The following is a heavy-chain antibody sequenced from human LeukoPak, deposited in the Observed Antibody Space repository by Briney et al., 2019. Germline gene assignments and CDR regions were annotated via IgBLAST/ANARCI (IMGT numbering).Heavy chain of an antibody. CDR2: IKHDGSEQ. Sequence: GGSLRLSCAASGFIFTSNRMNWVRQAPGKGLEWVANIKHDGSEQIYVDSVKGRFTISRDNAKDSVYLQMNSLRAEDTAVYYCARAGTVTTNHDAFDIWGQGTMVTVSS. V-gene: IGHV3-7*01. CDR1: GFIFTSNR. J-gene: IGHJ3*02. D-gene: IGHD4-17*01. CDR3: ARAGTVTTNHDAFDI.